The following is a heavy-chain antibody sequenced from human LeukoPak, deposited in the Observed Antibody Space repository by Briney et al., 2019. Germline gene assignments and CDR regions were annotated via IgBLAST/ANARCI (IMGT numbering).Heavy chain of an antibody. D-gene: IGHD3-3*01. Sequence: SETLSLTCAVSGGSISSGGYYWSWIRQPPGKGLEWIGYIYYSGSTNYNPSLKSRVTISVDTSKNQFSLKLSSVTAADTAVYYYARGGSLEWLPSWGQGTLVTVSS. J-gene: IGHJ5*02. V-gene: IGHV4-61*08. CDR1: GGSISSGGYY. CDR2: IYYSGST. CDR3: ARGGSLEWLPS.